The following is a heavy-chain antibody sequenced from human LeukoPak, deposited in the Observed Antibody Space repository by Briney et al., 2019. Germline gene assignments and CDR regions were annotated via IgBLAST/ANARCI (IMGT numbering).Heavy chain of an antibody. CDR2: ISAYNGDT. J-gene: IGHJ4*02. D-gene: IGHD6-19*01. Sequence: ASVKLSCKASGYRFSNYGITWVRQAPGQGLECMGWISAYNGDTNNAQNFQGRLTMTTDTSTNTAYMELRSLRSDDTAVYYCARVGSPDSENSGWKLFFDYWGQGTLVTVSS. CDR3: ARVGSPDSENSGWKLFFDY. V-gene: IGHV1-18*01. CDR1: GYRFSNYG.